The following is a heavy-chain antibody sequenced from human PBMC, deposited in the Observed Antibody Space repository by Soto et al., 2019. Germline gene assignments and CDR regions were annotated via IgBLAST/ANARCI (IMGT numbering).Heavy chain of an antibody. CDR1: GYTFTSYY. D-gene: IGHD1-26*01. Sequence: QVQLVQSGAEVKKPGASVKVSCKASGYTFTSYYMHWVRQAPGQGLEWMGIINPSGGSTSYAQKFQGRVTMTRDTSASTVYMELSSLRSEDTAVYYCAAGYNSGDLSYWGQGTLVTVSS. J-gene: IGHJ4*02. CDR3: AAGYNSGDLSY. V-gene: IGHV1-46*03. CDR2: INPSGGST.